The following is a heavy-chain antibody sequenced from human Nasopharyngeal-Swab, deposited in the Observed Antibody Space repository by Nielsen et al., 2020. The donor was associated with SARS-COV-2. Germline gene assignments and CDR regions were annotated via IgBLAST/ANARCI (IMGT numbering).Heavy chain of an antibody. Sequence: GGSLRLSCQGSGYTFTNNWITWVRQMPGKGLEWMGRIDPSDSYTYYSPSLQGHVIISADKSINTAYMQWSSLKAPDTAMYYCARQIGDYGFDAFDVWGQGTMVTVSS. J-gene: IGHJ3*01. D-gene: IGHD4-17*01. CDR1: GYTFTNNW. V-gene: IGHV5-10-1*01. CDR3: ARQIGDYGFDAFDV. CDR2: IDPSDSYT.